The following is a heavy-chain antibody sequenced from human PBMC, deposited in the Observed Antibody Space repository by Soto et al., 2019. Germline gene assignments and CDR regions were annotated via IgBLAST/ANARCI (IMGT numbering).Heavy chain of an antibody. CDR2: IYYSGST. V-gene: IGHV4-31*01. CDR3: ARDNLRGGCDY. CDR1: GGSISSGGYY. Sequence: QVQLQESGPGLVKPSQTLSLTCTVSGGSISSGGYYWSWIRQHPGKGLEWIGCIYYSGSTDYNASLKSPVTISLDTSKNHFSLNLTSVTAADTAVYYCARDNLRGGCDYWGQGTLVSVSS. D-gene: IGHD3-16*01. J-gene: IGHJ4*02.